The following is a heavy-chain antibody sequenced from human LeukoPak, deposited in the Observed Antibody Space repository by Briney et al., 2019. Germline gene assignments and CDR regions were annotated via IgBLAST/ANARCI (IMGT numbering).Heavy chain of an antibody. V-gene: IGHV3-30*03. D-gene: IGHD4-23*01. J-gene: IGHJ1*01. CDR1: GFTFSSYA. Sequence: PGGSLRLSCAASGFTFSSYAMSWVRQAPGKGLEWVAVISYDGSNKYYADSVKGRFTISRDNAKNSLYLQMNSLRAEDTAVYYCAREYDYGGNRPGCFQHWGPGTLVIVSS. CDR3: AREYDYGGNRPGCFQH. CDR2: ISYDGSNK.